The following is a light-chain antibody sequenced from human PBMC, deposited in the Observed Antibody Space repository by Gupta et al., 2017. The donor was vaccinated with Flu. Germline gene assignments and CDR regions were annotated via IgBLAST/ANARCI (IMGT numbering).Light chain of an antibody. J-gene: IGKJ1*01. V-gene: IGKV1-39*01. CDR3: QQTDRTPWT. CDR2: AAS. Sequence: DIQMTQSPSSLSAFVGDRVNITCRASQFASDHLNWYLQKPGKAPELLIYAASRLQSGVPSRFSGSGSGTDFTLTITRLQPEEFATYHCQQTDRTPWTFGQGTKVEIK. CDR1: QFASDH.